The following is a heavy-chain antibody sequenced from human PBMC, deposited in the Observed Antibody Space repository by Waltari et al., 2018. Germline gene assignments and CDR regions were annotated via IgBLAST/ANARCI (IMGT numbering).Heavy chain of an antibody. CDR3: ARSGYFWSGYSDGWFDP. V-gene: IGHV5-51*03. J-gene: IGHJ5*02. Sequence: EVQLVQSGAEVKKPGESLKISCKGSGYSFTSYWIGWVRQMPGKGLEWIGIIYPGDSGNRYSPDVQGQVTLSADKSISTAYLQWSSLKDSDTAMYYGARSGYFWSGYSDGWFDPWGQGTLVTVSS. D-gene: IGHD3-3*01. CDR2: IYPGDSGN. CDR1: GYSFTSYW.